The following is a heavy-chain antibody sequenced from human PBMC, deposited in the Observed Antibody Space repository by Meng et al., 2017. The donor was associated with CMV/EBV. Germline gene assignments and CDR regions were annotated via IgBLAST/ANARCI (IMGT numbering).Heavy chain of an antibody. CDR3: AKDPGLVITYFHY. J-gene: IGHJ4*02. V-gene: IGHV3-30*02. CDR1: GFTLSSYG. CDR2: IRYDGSNK. D-gene: IGHD3/OR15-3a*01. Sequence: GESLKISCAASGFTLSSYGMHWVRQAPGKGLEWVASIRYDGSNKYYADSVKGRFTISRDNSKNTLYLQMNSLRAEDTAVYYCAKDPGLVITYFHYWGQGTLVTVSS.